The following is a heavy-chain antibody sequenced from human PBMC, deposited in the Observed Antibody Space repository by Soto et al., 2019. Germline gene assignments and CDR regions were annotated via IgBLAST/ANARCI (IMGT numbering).Heavy chain of an antibody. CDR2: INSDGSST. CDR3: AIYSSGWYPLDY. Sequence: PGGSLRLSCAASGFTFSSYWMHWVRQAPGKGLVWVSRINSDGSSTSYADSVKGRFTISRDNAKNTLYLQMNSLRAEDTAVYYCAIYSSGWYPLDYWGQGTLVTVSS. CDR1: GFTFSSYW. J-gene: IGHJ4*02. V-gene: IGHV3-74*01. D-gene: IGHD6-19*01.